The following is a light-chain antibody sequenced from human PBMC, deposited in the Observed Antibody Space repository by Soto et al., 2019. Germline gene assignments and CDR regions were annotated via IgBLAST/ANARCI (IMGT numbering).Light chain of an antibody. Sequence: QSVLTQPASVSGSPGQSITISCTGTSSDVGGYHYVSWYQLLPGKAPKLILFEVSIRPSGVSYRFSGSKSGNTASLTISGLQAEDEADYYCCSYAGSYTFVFGTGTKVTVL. CDR2: EVS. V-gene: IGLV2-14*01. CDR1: SSDVGGYHY. CDR3: CSYAGSYTFV. J-gene: IGLJ1*01.